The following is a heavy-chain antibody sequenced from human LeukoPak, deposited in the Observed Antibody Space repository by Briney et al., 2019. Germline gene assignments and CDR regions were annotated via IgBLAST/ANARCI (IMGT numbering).Heavy chain of an antibody. J-gene: IGHJ4*02. CDR2: IYHSGST. CDR3: ARYITMVRGVIPFDY. D-gene: IGHD3-10*01. V-gene: IGHV4-38-2*01. CDR1: GYSISSGYY. Sequence: SGTLSLTCAVSGYSISSGYYWGWIRQPPGKGLEWIGSIYHSGSTYYNPSLKSRVTISVDTSKNQFSLKLSSVTAADTAVYYCARYITMVRGVIPFDYWGQGTLVTVSS.